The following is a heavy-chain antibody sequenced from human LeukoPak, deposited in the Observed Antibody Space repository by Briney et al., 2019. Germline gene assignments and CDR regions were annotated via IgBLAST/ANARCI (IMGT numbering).Heavy chain of an antibody. CDR3: ARLPKGDAFDI. D-gene: IGHD2-15*01. CDR1: GFTFSSYA. J-gene: IGHJ3*02. V-gene: IGHV3-23*01. Sequence: GGSLRLSCAASGFTFSSYAMSWVRQAPGKGLEWVSAISGSGGSTYYADSVKGRFTISRDNAKNSLYLQMNSLRAEDTAVYYCARLPKGDAFDIWGQGTMVTVSS. CDR2: ISGSGGST.